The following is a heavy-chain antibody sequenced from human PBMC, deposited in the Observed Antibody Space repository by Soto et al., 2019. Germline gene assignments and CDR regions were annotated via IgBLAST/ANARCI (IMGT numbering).Heavy chain of an antibody. Sequence: QVQLVESGGGVVQPGRSLRLSCAASGFTFSSYAMHWVRQAPGKGLEWVAVISYDGSNKYYADSVKGRFTISRDNSKNPLYLQMNSLRPEDTAVYYCARDLEVAVAGAWGQGTLVTVSS. V-gene: IGHV3-30-3*01. CDR3: ARDLEVAVAGA. J-gene: IGHJ5*02. D-gene: IGHD6-19*01. CDR2: ISYDGSNK. CDR1: GFTFSSYA.